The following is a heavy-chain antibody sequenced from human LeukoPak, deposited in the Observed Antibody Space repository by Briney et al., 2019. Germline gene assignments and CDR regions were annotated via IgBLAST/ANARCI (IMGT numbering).Heavy chain of an antibody. CDR3: AGSGGYYRFDY. D-gene: IGHD1-26*01. J-gene: IGHJ4*02. Sequence: PGGSLRLSCAASGFTVSSNYMSWVRQAPGRGLEWVSLIYSGGNTYYADSVKGRFTISRDNSKKTLYLQMNSPRAEDTAVYYCAGSGGYYRFDYWGQGTLVTVSS. CDR2: IYSGGNT. CDR1: GFTVSSNY. V-gene: IGHV3-53*01.